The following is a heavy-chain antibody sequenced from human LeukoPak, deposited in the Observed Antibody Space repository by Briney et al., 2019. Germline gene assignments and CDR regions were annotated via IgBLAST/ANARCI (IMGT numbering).Heavy chain of an antibody. J-gene: IGHJ4*02. CDR3: ARGGGGDFWSGYYSYSDY. Sequence: SETLSLTCAVSGGSISSGGYSWSWIRQPPGKGLEWIGYIYHSGSTYYNPSLKSRVTISVDRSKNQFSLKLSSVTAADTAVYYCARGGGGDFWSGYYSYSDYWGQGTLVTVSS. CDR1: GGSISSGGYS. CDR2: IYHSGST. V-gene: IGHV4-30-2*01. D-gene: IGHD3-3*01.